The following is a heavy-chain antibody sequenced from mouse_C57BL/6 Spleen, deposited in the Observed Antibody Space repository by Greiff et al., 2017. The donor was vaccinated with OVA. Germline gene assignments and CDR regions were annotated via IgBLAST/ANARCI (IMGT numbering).Heavy chain of an antibody. CDR1: GFSFNTYA. CDR3: SSSSYDGYAMDY. D-gene: IGHD1-1*01. Sequence: GGGLVQPKGSLKLSCAASGFSFNTYAMNWVRQAPGKGLEWVARIRSKSNNYATYYADSVKDRFTISRDDSESMLYLQMNNLKTEDTAMYYCSSSSYDGYAMDYWGQGTSVTVSS. J-gene: IGHJ4*01. CDR2: IRSKSNNYAT. V-gene: IGHV10-1*01.